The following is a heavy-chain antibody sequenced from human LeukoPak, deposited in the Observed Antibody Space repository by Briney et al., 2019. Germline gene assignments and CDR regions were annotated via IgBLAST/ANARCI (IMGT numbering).Heavy chain of an antibody. Sequence: SVEVSCKASGGTFSSYAISWVRQAPGQGLEWMGGIIPIFGTANYAQKFQGRVTITADESTSTAYMELSSLRSEDTAIYYCVRTPPNWGFDYWGQGTLVTVSS. CDR3: VRTPPNWGFDY. CDR1: GGTFSSYA. CDR2: IIPIFGTA. V-gene: IGHV1-69*01. J-gene: IGHJ4*02. D-gene: IGHD3-16*01.